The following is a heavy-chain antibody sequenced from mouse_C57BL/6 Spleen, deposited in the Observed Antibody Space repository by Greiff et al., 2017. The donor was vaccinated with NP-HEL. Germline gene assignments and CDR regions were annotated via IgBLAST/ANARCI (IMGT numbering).Heavy chain of an antibody. J-gene: IGHJ1*03. CDR1: GFTFTDYY. CDR3: ARYDYDVGYFDV. V-gene: IGHV7-3*01. CDR2: IRNKANGYTT. D-gene: IGHD2-4*01. Sequence: EVKVVESGGGLVQPGGSLSLSCAASGFTFTDYYMSWVRQPPGKALEWLGFIRNKANGYTTEYSASVKGRFTISRDNSQSILYLQMNALRAEDSATDYCARYDYDVGYFDVWGTGTTVTVSS.